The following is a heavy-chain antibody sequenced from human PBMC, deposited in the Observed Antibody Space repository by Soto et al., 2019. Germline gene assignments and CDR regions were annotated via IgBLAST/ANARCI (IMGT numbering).Heavy chain of an antibody. CDR1: GFTFSTYW. CDR3: AVAYGLDV. J-gene: IGHJ6*02. Sequence: EVQLVESGGDSVQPGGSLRLSCAASGFTFSTYWMTWVRQAPGKGLEWVANIKTDGNEKYYVDSVKGRFTISRDNAKNSLYLQMNSLRAEDTAVYYCAVAYGLDVWGQGTTVSVSS. CDR2: IKTDGNEK. V-gene: IGHV3-7*01. D-gene: IGHD2-15*01.